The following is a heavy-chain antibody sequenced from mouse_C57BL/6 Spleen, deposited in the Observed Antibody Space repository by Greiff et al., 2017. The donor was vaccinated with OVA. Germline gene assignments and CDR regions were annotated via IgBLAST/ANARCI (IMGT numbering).Heavy chain of an antibody. CDR3: ARDGSSPYYFDY. V-gene: IGHV1-82*01. Sequence: VKLMESGPELVKPGASVKISCKASGYAFSSSWMNWVKQRPGKGLEWIGRIYPGDGDTNYNGKFKGKATLTADKSSSTAYMQLSSLTSEDSAVYFCARDGSSPYYFDYWGQGTTLTVSS. J-gene: IGHJ2*01. CDR1: GYAFSSSW. D-gene: IGHD1-1*01. CDR2: IYPGDGDT.